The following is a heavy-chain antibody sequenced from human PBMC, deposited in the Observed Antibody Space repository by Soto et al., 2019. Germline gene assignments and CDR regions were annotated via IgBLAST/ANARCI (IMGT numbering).Heavy chain of an antibody. Sequence: SETLSLTXTVSGGSISSGGYYWSWIRQHPGKGLEWIGYIYYSGSTYYNPSLKSRVTISVDTSKNQFSLKLSSVTAADTAVYYCARAAALRSWFDPWGQGTLVTVSS. J-gene: IGHJ5*02. CDR3: ARAAALRSWFDP. CDR1: GGSISSGGYY. CDR2: IYYSGST. V-gene: IGHV4-31*02. D-gene: IGHD6-13*01.